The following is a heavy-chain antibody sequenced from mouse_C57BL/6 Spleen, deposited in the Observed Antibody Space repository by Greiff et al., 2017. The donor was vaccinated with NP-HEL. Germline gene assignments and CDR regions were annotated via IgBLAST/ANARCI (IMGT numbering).Heavy chain of an antibody. Sequence: EVMLVESGGGLVQPGGSLKLSCAASGFTFSDYYMYWVRQTPEKRLEWVAYISNGGGSTYYPDTVKGRFTISRDNAKNTLYLQMSRLKSEDTAMYYCARPYSNYAMDYWGQGTSVTVSS. J-gene: IGHJ4*01. CDR3: ARPYSNYAMDY. V-gene: IGHV5-12*01. D-gene: IGHD2-5*01. CDR1: GFTFSDYY. CDR2: ISNGGGST.